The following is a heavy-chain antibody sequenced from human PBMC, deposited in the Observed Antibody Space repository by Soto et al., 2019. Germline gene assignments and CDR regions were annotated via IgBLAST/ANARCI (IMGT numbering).Heavy chain of an antibody. Sequence: QVQLVESGGGVVQPGRSLRLSCAASGFTFSSYGMHWVRQAPGKGLEWVAVISYDGSNKYYADSVKGRFTISRDNSKNTRYLQMNSLRAEYTAVYYCASPGGGYSGYDSNYYYYYGMDVWGQGTTVTVSS. D-gene: IGHD5-12*01. V-gene: IGHV3-30*03. J-gene: IGHJ6*02. CDR1: GFTFSSYG. CDR3: ASPGGGYSGYDSNYYYYYGMDV. CDR2: ISYDGSNK.